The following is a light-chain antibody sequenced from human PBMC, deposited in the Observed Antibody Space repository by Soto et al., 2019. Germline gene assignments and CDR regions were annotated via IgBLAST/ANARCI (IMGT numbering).Light chain of an antibody. CDR1: QGIGSV. Sequence: AIGMTPSPSSPAASTGDRVTITCRASQGIGSVLAWYQQKPGTAPRVLISGASNRHGGIPSRFSGSGSRTEFTLTISRLQSEDFAAYYCQHYLNCPSTFGQGTQVDI. J-gene: IGKJ1*01. V-gene: IGKV1-8*01. CDR2: GAS. CDR3: QHYLNCPST.